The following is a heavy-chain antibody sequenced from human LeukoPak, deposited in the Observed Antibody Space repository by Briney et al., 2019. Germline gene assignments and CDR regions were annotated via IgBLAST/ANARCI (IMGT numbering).Heavy chain of an antibody. CDR2: INHSGST. J-gene: IGHJ6*03. D-gene: IGHD2-2*01. V-gene: IGHV4-34*01. CDR3: AAGCTSSSCYWFYYADV. CDR1: GGSFSGYY. Sequence: SETLSLTCVVYGGSFSGYYWNWIRQPPGKGLEWIGEINHSGSTNYNPSLKSRVSISIDTSKKQFSLKLTSVTAADTAVYYCAAGCTSSSCYWFYYADVWGRGTAVTVSS.